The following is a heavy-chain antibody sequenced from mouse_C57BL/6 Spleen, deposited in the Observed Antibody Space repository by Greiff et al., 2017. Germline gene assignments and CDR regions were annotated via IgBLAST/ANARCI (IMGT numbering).Heavy chain of an antibody. CDR1: GFTFSDYY. CDR3: ARDPYDYDEGYFDV. D-gene: IGHD2-4*01. CDR2: INYDGSST. J-gene: IGHJ1*03. V-gene: IGHV5-16*01. Sequence: EVQLVESEGGLVQPGSSMKLSCTASGFTFSDYYMAWVRQVPEKGLEWVANINYDGSSTYYLDSLKSRFIISGDNAKNILYLQMSSLKSEDTATYYCARDPYDYDEGYFDVWGTGTTVTVSS.